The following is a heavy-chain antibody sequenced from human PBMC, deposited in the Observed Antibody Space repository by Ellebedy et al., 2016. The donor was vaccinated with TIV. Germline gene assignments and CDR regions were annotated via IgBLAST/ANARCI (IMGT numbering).Heavy chain of an antibody. D-gene: IGHD6-19*01. Sequence: GGSLRLXXAASGLSLEDYAMHWVRQVPGTGLEWVSGISWDGRSIEYADSVKGRFTISRDNAKNSLYLQMDSLRNEDTALYYCTKDINPVAGTPFDFWGQGTLVTVSS. J-gene: IGHJ4*02. V-gene: IGHV3-9*01. CDR1: GLSLEDYA. CDR2: ISWDGRSI. CDR3: TKDINPVAGTPFDF.